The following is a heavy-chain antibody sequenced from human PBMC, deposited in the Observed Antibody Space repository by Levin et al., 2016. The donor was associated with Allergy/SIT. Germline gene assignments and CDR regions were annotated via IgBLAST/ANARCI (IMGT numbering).Heavy chain of an antibody. CDR2: ISSSSSYT. CDR1: GFTFSDYY. D-gene: IGHD6-19*01. V-gene: IGHV3-11*06. CDR3: AREGGIDSSGWYPTEVGEWFDP. J-gene: IGHJ5*02. Sequence: GGSLRLSCAASGFTFSDYYMSWIRQAPGKGLEWVSYISSSSSYTNYADSVKGRFTISRDNAKNSLYLQMNSLRAEDTAVYYCAREGGIDSSGWYPTEVGEWFDPWGQGTLVTVSS.